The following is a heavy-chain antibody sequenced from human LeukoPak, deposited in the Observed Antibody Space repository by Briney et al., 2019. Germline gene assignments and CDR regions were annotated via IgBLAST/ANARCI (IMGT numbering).Heavy chain of an antibody. Sequence: PSETLSLTCTVSGGSISSYYWSWLRQPPGKGLEWSGYIYYSGSTNYNPSLKSRVTISVDTSKNQFSLKLSSVTAADTAVYYCARGGVAAGILYYYYGMDVWGQGTTVTVSS. J-gene: IGHJ6*02. CDR2: IYYSGST. CDR1: GGSISSYY. V-gene: IGHV4-59*01. D-gene: IGHD6-13*01. CDR3: ARGGVAAGILYYYYGMDV.